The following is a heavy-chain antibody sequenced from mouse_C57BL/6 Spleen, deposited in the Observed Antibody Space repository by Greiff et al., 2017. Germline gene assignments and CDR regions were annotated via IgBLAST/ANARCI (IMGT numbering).Heavy chain of an antibody. D-gene: IGHD2-10*01. CDR2: IYPGSGST. J-gene: IGHJ4*01. Sequence: QVQLQQPGAELVKPGASVKMSCKASGYTFTSYWITWVKQRPGQGLEWIGDIYPGSGSTNYNEKFKSKATLTVDTSSSTAYLQLSSLTSEDSAVYYCARDLLVYAMDYWGQGTSVTVSS. V-gene: IGHV1-55*01. CDR1: GYTFTSYW. CDR3: ARDLLVYAMDY.